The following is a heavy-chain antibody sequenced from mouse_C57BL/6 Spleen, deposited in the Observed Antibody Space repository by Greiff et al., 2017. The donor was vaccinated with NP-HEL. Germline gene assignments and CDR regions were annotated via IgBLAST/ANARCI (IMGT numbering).Heavy chain of an antibody. Sequence: QVQLQQSGAELVKPGASVKISCKASGYAFSSYWMNWVKQRPGKGLEWIGQIYPGAGDTNYNGKFKGKATLTADKSSSTAYMQLSSLTSEDSAVYFCARSRDDGYYWFAYWGQGTLVTVSA. CDR3: ARSRDDGYYWFAY. D-gene: IGHD2-3*01. CDR2: IYPGAGDT. CDR1: GYAFSSYW. J-gene: IGHJ3*01. V-gene: IGHV1-80*01.